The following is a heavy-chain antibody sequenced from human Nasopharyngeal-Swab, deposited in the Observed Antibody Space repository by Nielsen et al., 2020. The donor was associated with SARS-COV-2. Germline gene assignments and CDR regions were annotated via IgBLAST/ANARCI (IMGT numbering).Heavy chain of an antibody. CDR3: ARHDYGENY. CDR1: GFTFSNFR. J-gene: IGHJ4*02. D-gene: IGHD4-17*01. Sequence: GGSLRLSCAASGFTFSNFRMNWVRQAPGKGLEWVSCVSSNSDTKYYADSVKGRFTISRDNAKNSLYLQMNSLRHEDTAVYYCARHDYGENYWGQGTLVTVSS. CDR2: VSSNSDTK. V-gene: IGHV3-48*02.